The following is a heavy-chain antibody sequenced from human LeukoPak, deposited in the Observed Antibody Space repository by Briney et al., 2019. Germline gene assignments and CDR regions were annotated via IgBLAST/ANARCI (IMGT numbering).Heavy chain of an antibody. V-gene: IGHV3-7*01. J-gene: IGHJ4*02. CDR1: GFTFSSYW. CDR3: ARDSPPLLRYFDWLLSGGSGPFDY. CDR2: IKQDGSEK. Sequence: PGGSLRLSCAASGFTFSSYWMSWVRQAPGKGLEWVANIKQDGSEKYYVDSVKGRFTISRDNAKNSLYLQMDSLRAEDTAVYYCARDSPPLLRYFDWLLSGGSGPFDYWGQGTLVTVSS. D-gene: IGHD3-9*01.